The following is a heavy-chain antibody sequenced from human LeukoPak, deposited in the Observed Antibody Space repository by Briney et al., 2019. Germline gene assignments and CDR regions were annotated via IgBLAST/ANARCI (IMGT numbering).Heavy chain of an antibody. Sequence: PSETLSLTCAVYGGSFSDYYWSWIRQPPGKGLEWIGDTNHSANMRYNPSLKSRVTISVDTSKNQFSLKLSSVTAADTAVYYCARARSITIFGVVIPYYFDYWGQGTLVTVSS. CDR3: ARARSITIFGVVIPYYFDY. CDR2: TNHSANM. J-gene: IGHJ4*02. D-gene: IGHD3-3*01. CDR1: GGSFSDYY. V-gene: IGHV4-34*01.